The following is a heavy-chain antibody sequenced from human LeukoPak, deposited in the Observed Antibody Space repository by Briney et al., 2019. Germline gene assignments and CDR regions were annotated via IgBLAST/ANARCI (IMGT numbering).Heavy chain of an antibody. CDR1: GYTFTGYY. D-gene: IGHD5-24*01. V-gene: IGHV1-2*04. CDR3: ARDRRDGYNQPRAFDI. J-gene: IGHJ3*02. CDR2: INPNSGGT. Sequence: GASVKVSCKASGYTFTGYYMHWVRQAPGQGLEWMGWINPNSGGTNYAQKFQGWVTMTRDTSISTAYMELSRLRSDDTAVYYCARDRRDGYNQPRAFDIWGQGTMVTVSS.